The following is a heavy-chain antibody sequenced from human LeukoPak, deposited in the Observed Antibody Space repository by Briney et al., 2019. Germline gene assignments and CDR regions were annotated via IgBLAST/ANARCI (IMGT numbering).Heavy chain of an antibody. V-gene: IGHV1-24*01. D-gene: IGHD5-18*01. CDR1: GSSLSELS. CDR2: FDVIDSET. Sequence: VASVKVSCTVSGSSLSELSLYWVRQAPGKGLEWMGGFDVIDSETFYAQKFQGRVTMTEDSSTDTAYMELRSLTSDDTALYYCAAGRPYSLLDYWGQGTLLTVSS. CDR3: AAGRPYSLLDY. J-gene: IGHJ4*02.